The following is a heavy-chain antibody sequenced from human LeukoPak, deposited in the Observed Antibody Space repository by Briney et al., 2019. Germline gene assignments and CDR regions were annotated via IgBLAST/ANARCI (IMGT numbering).Heavy chain of an antibody. CDR3: AKGGAIAVVTFDY. J-gene: IGHJ4*02. V-gene: IGHV3-23*01. D-gene: IGHD6-19*01. CDR1: GFTYSSYA. Sequence: GGSLRLSCAASGFTYSSYAMSWVRQAPGKGLEWVSAISGSGGSTYYADSVKGRFTISRDNSKNTLYLQMNSLRAEDTAVYYCAKGGAIAVVTFDYWGQGTLVTVSS. CDR2: ISGSGGST.